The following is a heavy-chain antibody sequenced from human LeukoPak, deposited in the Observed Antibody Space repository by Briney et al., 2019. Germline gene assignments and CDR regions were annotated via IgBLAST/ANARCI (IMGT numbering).Heavy chain of an antibody. CDR3: ARGRYSAGDNWFDP. CDR1: GGSITSSY. V-gene: IGHV4-59*01. D-gene: IGHD3-9*01. J-gene: IGHJ5*02. CDR2: IHYTGST. Sequence: PSETLSLICTVSGGSITSSYWSWIRQSPGKGLEWIGYIHYTGSTNYNPSLKSRVTMLIDTSKNQFSLKLSSVTAADTAVYYCARGRYSAGDNWFDPWGQGTLVTVSS.